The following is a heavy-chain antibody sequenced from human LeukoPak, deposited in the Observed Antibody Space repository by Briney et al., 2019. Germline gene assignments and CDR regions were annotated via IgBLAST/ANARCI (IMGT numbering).Heavy chain of an antibody. Sequence: GSLRLSCAASGFTFSSYAMSWVRQAPGQGLEWVSAISGSGGSTYYADSVKGRFTISRDNSKNTLYLQMNSLRAEDTAVYYCAKDPVQRGYSGYDFVDWGQGTLVTVSS. V-gene: IGHV3-23*01. CDR1: GFTFSSYA. J-gene: IGHJ4*02. D-gene: IGHD5-12*01. CDR2: ISGSGGST. CDR3: AKDPVQRGYSGYDFVD.